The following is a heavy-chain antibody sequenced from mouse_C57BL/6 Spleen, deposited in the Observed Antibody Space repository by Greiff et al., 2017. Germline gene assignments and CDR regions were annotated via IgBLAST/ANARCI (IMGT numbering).Heavy chain of an antibody. J-gene: IGHJ3*01. V-gene: IGHV1-9*01. CDR3: ARRAYYDYDAWFAY. D-gene: IGHD2-4*01. CDR1: GYTFPGYW. Sequence: VQLQQSGAELMKPGASVKLSCKATGYTFPGYWIEWVKQRPGPGLEWIGEILPGSGSTTYNEKFKGKATFTADTASNTAYMQLSSLTTEDSAIYYCARRAYYDYDAWFAYWGQGTLVTVSA. CDR2: ILPGSGST.